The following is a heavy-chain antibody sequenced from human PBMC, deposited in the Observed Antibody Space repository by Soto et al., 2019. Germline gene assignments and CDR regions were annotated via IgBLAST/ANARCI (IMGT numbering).Heavy chain of an antibody. V-gene: IGHV4-4*02. J-gene: IGHJ4*02. CDR3: GRRGGGVVLTATTPFDY. CDR1: SGSISTANW. Sequence: QVPLQESGPRLVRPSGTLSLTCTVSSGSISTANWWSWVRQPPGRGLEWIGEIYHSGRTNYNRSLTRRVTLSEDKSKNQFSLRLSSVTAADTAMYYGGRRGGGVVLTATTPFDYWGQGTLVTVSS. D-gene: IGHD2-21*02. CDR2: IYHSGRT.